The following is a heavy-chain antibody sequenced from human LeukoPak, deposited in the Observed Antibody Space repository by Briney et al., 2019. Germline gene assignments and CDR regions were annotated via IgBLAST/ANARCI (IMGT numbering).Heavy chain of an antibody. Sequence: SETLSLTCTVSSDSISSSRFYGGWIRLPPGRGLEWIATISYSGSTYYNPSLRSRVTMSIDTSKNQFSLKLSSVTAADTAVYYCASLLSGFISSWCPDYYYGVDVWGQGTTVSVSS. J-gene: IGHJ6*02. CDR1: SDSISSSRFY. V-gene: IGHV4-39*01. CDR2: ISYSGST. D-gene: IGHD6-13*01. CDR3: ASLLSGFISSWCPDYYYGVDV.